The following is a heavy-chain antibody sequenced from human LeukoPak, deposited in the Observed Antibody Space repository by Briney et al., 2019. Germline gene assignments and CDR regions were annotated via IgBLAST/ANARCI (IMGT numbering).Heavy chain of an antibody. D-gene: IGHD2-2*01. Sequence: VASVKVSCKASGGTFSSYAISWVRQAPGQGLEWMGGIIPIFGTANYAQKFQGRVTITADKSTSTAYMELSSLRSEDTAVYYCARGVVPAAIWYYYYMDVWGKGTTVTVSS. V-gene: IGHV1-69*06. CDR1: GGTFSSYA. CDR3: ARGVVPAAIWYYYYMDV. CDR2: IIPIFGTA. J-gene: IGHJ6*03.